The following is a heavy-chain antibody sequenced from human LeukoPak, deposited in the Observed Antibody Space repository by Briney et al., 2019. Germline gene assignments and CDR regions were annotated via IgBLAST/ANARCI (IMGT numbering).Heavy chain of an antibody. V-gene: IGHV3-21*01. Sequence: GGSLRLSCAASGFTFSSYSMNWVRQAPGKGLEWVSSISSSSSYIYYAGSVKGRFTISRDNAKNSLYLQMNSLRAEDTAVYYCARDVVVPAALYFDYWGQGTLVTVSS. CDR3: ARDVVVPAALYFDY. CDR1: GFTFSSYS. D-gene: IGHD2-2*01. CDR2: ISSSSSYI. J-gene: IGHJ4*02.